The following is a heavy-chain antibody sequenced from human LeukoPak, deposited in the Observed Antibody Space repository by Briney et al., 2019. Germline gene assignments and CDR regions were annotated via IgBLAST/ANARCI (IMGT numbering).Heavy chain of an antibody. CDR2: ISSSSYI. D-gene: IGHD3-16*01. J-gene: IGHJ5*02. Sequence: GGSLRLSCAASGFTFSSYSINWVRQAPGKGLEWVSSISSSSYIYYADSAKGRFTISRDNAKNSLYLQMNSLRAEDTAVYYCARGTFDGFDPWGQGTLVTVSS. V-gene: IGHV3-21*01. CDR1: GFTFSSYS. CDR3: ARGTFDGFDP.